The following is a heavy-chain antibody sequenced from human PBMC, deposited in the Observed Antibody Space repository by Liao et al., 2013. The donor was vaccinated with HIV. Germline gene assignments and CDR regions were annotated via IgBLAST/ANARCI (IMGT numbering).Heavy chain of an antibody. V-gene: IGHV4-39*07. Sequence: QLQLQESGPGQVKPSETLSLTCTVSDGSISSSSYFWGWIRQPPGKGLEWIGNIYYSGITYYNPSLKSRATISIYTSKNQFSLKLSSVTAADTAVYYCATGADDYDILTGYLRDAFDFWAQGTMVTVSS. CDR1: DGSISSSSYF. J-gene: IGHJ3*01. D-gene: IGHD3-9*01. CDR3: ATGADDYDILTGYLRDAFDF. CDR2: IYYSGIT.